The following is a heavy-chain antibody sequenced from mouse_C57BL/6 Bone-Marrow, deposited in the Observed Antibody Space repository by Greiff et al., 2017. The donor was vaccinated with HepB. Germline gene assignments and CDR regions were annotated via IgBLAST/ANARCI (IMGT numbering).Heavy chain of an antibody. CDR1: GYAFSSYW. J-gene: IGHJ4*01. Sequence: QVQLQQSGAELVKPGASVKISCKASGYAFSSYWMNWVKQRPGKGLEWIGQIYPGDGDTNYNGKFKGKATLTADKSSSTAYMQLSSLTSEDSAVYFCARFTTVVARAMDYWGQGTSVTVSS. CDR2: IYPGDGDT. CDR3: ARFTTVVARAMDY. D-gene: IGHD1-1*01. V-gene: IGHV1-80*01.